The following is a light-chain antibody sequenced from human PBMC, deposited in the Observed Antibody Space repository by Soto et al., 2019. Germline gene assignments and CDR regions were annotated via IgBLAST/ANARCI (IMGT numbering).Light chain of an antibody. V-gene: IGKV3-20*01. Sequence: EIVVMQSPSTLSLSPGERATLSCRASQSVSSTFLSWYQQKPGQAPRLLIFDASSRATGIPDRFSGSGSGTDFTLTMRRLEAEDFAVYFCQQYGNSPYTFGQGTKLEI. CDR1: QSVSSTF. CDR3: QQYGNSPYT. J-gene: IGKJ2*01. CDR2: DAS.